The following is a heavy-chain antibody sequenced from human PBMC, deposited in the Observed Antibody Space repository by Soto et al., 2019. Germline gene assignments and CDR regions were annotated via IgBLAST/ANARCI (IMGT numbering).Heavy chain of an antibody. D-gene: IGHD3-22*01. CDR3: ARDDPLVVITGDFDY. CDR2: ISAYNGNT. CDR1: GYTFTSYG. J-gene: IGHJ4*02. Sequence: QVQLVQSGAEVKKPGASVKVSCKASGYTFTSYGISWVRQAPGQGLEWMGWISAYNGNTNYAQKLQGRVTMTTDTATSTAYMELRRLRSDETAVYYCARDDPLVVITGDFDYWGQGTLVTVSS. V-gene: IGHV1-18*01.